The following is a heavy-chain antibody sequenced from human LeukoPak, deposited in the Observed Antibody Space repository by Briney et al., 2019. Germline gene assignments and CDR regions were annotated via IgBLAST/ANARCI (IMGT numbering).Heavy chain of an antibody. CDR2: IIPIFGTA. D-gene: IGHD2-2*01. CDR1: GGTFISYA. Sequence: GASVKVSCKXSGGTFISYAISWVRQAPGQGLEWMGGIIPIFGTANYSQKFQGRVTITADESTSTAYMELSSLRSEDTAVYYCARGGYCSSTSCYYYYYYYMDVWGKGTTVTVSS. J-gene: IGHJ6*03. V-gene: IGHV1-69*13. CDR3: ARGGYCSSTSCYYYYYYYMDV.